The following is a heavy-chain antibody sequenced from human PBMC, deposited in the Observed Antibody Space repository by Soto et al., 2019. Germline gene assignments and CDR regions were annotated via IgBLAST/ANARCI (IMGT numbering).Heavy chain of an antibody. CDR3: ARLEGLATISYYFDF. CDR1: GGSISSSSSY. J-gene: IGHJ4*02. D-gene: IGHD3-9*01. V-gene: IGHV4-39*01. Sequence: SSETLSLTCTVSGGSISSSSSYWGWIRQPPGKGREWVGSIYFRGNTYYNPSLQTRVTISLDKSKSQFSLKLNSVTAADSAVYFCARLEGLATISYYFDFWGQGALVTVSS. CDR2: IYFRGNT.